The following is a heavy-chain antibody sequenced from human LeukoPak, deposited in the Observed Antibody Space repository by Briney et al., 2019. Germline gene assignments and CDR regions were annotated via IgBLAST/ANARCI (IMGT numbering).Heavy chain of an antibody. CDR3: AKDAYGGATFFYYMGV. Sequence: GGSLRLSCAASGFTFSNYWMSWVRQAPGKGLEWLANINQDGSEMYYVDSVKGRFTISRDNAKNSLSLQMNSLSDEDTAVYYCAKDAYGGATFFYYMGVWGKGTTVTVSS. CDR2: INQDGSEM. V-gene: IGHV3-7*03. J-gene: IGHJ6*03. CDR1: GFTFSNYW. D-gene: IGHD2/OR15-2a*01.